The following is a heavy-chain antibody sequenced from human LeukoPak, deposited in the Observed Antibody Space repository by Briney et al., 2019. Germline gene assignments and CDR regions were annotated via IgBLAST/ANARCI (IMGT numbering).Heavy chain of an antibody. Sequence: GGSLRLSCAASGFTFGTYWMSWVRQAPGKGLEWVANINGDGSEKYFAGSVKGRFTISRDNARNSLFLQMNSLRAEDTAVYYCAREGVGKSRLVVVVADAFDIWGQGTMVTVSS. CDR1: GFTFGTYW. V-gene: IGHV3-7*01. D-gene: IGHD2-15*01. CDR2: INGDGSEK. CDR3: AREGVGKSRLVVVVADAFDI. J-gene: IGHJ3*02.